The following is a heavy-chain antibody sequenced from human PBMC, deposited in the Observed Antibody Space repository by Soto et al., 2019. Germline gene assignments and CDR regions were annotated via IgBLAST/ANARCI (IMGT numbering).Heavy chain of an antibody. CDR3: AKSGSSGWYGWFEP. V-gene: IGHV2-5*01. CDR1: GFSLRTSGVG. J-gene: IGHJ5*02. CDR2: IYWNDDK. D-gene: IGHD6-19*01. Sequence: SGPTLVNPTQTLTLTCIFSGFSLRTSGVGVGWIRQRPGKALEWLGFIYWNDDKRYSPSLKSRLTITKDTSKKQVVLTMTNMDPVDTATYYCAKSGSSGWYGWFEPWGEGTLVTVSS.